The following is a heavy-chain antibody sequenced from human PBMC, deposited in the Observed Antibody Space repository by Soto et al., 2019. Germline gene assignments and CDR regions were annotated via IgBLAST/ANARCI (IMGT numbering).Heavy chain of an antibody. CDR2: SNHGCST. D-gene: IGHD3-22*01. CDR1: NGSLNGYY. CDR3: ARGSRSLYYYNTSASNYFGP. J-gene: IGHJ5*02. V-gene: IGHV4-34*01. Sequence: SDILSLTCAFFNGSLNGYYGRSIRQPTGKGPERIGESNHGCSTNYNPSLENRLTISLDTSKNQFSLRMRSVTAANTAVYYCARGSRSLYYYNTSASNYFGPWGQGTLVTVSS.